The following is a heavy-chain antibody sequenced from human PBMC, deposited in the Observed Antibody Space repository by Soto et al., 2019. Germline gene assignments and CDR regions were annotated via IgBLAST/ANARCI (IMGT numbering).Heavy chain of an antibody. J-gene: IGHJ6*02. CDR1: GFTFSSYA. Sequence: GGSLRLSCAASGFTFSSYAMSWVRQAPGKGLEWVSAISGSGGSTYYADSVKGRFTISRDNSKNTLYLQMNSLRAEDTAVYYCAKDVYAGSPTRGYGMDVWGQGTTVTVSS. CDR2: ISGSGGST. D-gene: IGHD1-20*01. V-gene: IGHV3-23*01. CDR3: AKDVYAGSPTRGYGMDV.